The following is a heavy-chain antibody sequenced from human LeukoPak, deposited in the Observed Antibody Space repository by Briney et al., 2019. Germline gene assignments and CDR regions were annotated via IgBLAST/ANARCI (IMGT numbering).Heavy chain of an antibody. V-gene: IGHV4-4*07. CDR1: GGSISSYY. CDR3: ARVPPPVLGYYYGMDV. J-gene: IGHJ6*02. Sequence: TSETLSLTCTVSGGSISSYYWSWIRQPAGKGLEWIGRIYTSGGTNYNPSLKSRVTMSVDTSKNQFSLKLSSVTAADTAVYYCARVPPPVLGYYYGMDVWGQGTTVTVSS. CDR2: IYTSGGT.